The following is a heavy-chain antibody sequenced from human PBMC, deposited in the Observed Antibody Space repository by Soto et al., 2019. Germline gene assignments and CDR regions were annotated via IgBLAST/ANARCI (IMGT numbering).Heavy chain of an antibody. CDR3: VREGGDNWFDP. CDR2: IYHSGST. D-gene: IGHD3-16*01. J-gene: IGHJ5*02. V-gene: IGHV4-4*02. CDR1: GGSISSSNW. Sequence: PSETLSLTCAVSGGSISSSNWWSWVRQPPGKGLEWIGEIYHSGSTNYNPSLKSRVTISLDTSKIQFSLKLSSVTAADTAVYYCVREGGDNWFDPWGQGTLVTVSS.